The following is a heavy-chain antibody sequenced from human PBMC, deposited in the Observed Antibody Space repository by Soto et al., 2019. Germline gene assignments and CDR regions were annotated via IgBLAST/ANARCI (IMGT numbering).Heavy chain of an antibody. D-gene: IGHD3-22*01. J-gene: IGHJ4*02. CDR1: GYTFTSYG. CDR3: TRSGYYSPPDY. V-gene: IGHV1-18*01. CDR2: ISAYNGNT. Sequence: QVQLVQSGAEVKKPGASVKVSCKASGYTFTSYGISWVRQAPGQGLEWMGWISAYNGNTAYEQNLQGRVTMTTDTPTSTVYMELRSLRSDDTAVYYCTRSGYYSPPDYWGPGTLVTVSS.